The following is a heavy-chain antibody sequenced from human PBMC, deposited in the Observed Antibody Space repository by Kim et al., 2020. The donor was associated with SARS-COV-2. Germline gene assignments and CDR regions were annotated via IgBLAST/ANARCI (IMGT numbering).Heavy chain of an antibody. J-gene: IGHJ4*02. Sequence: SETLSLTCAVYGGSFSGYYLSWIRQPPGKGLEWIGEINHSVSTNYNPSLKSRVTISVDTSKNQFSLKMSAVTAPDTAVYYSAGETGYDDSSGYSFDYWGQGTLVTVSS. CDR2: INHSVST. V-gene: IGHV4-34*01. CDR1: GGSFSGYY. D-gene: IGHD3-22*01. CDR3: AGETGYDDSSGYSFDY.